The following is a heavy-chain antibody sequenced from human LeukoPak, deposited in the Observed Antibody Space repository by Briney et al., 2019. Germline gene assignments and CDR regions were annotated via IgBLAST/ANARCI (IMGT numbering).Heavy chain of an antibody. D-gene: IGHD6-13*01. V-gene: IGHV4-59*12. J-gene: IGHJ6*02. CDR1: GGSISSYY. Sequence: PSETLSLTCTVSGGSISSYYWSWIRQPPGKGLEWIGYIYYSGSTNYNPSLKSRVTISVDTSKNQFSLKLSSVTAADTAVYYCARDSGSWPYYYYGMDVWGQGTTVTVSS. CDR2: IYYSGST. CDR3: ARDSGSWPYYYYGMDV.